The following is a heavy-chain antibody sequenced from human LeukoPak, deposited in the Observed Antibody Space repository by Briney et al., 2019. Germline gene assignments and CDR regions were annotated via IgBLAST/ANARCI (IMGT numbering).Heavy chain of an antibody. Sequence: GGSLRLSCAASGFTVSSNYMSWVRQAPGKGLEWVSVIYSGGSTHYADSVKGRFTISRDNSKNTLYLQMNSLRAEDTAVYYCAREDGDYYYMDVWGKGTTVTVSS. CDR3: AREDGDYYYMDV. D-gene: IGHD2-15*01. V-gene: IGHV3-66*02. CDR1: GFTVSSNY. CDR2: IYSGGST. J-gene: IGHJ6*03.